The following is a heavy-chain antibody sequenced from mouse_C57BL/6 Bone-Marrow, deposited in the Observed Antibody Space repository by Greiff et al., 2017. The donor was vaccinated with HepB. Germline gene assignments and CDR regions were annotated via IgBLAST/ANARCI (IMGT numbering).Heavy chain of an antibody. J-gene: IGHJ2*01. CDR1: GFSLTSYA. CDR3: ARNYYGSREGNYFDY. Sequence: VKVVESGPGLVAPSQSLSITCTVSGFSLTSYAISWVRQPPGKGLEWLGVIWTGGGTNYNSALKSRLSISKDNSKSQVFLKMNSLQTDDTARYYCARNYYGSREGNYFDYWGQGTTLTVSS. D-gene: IGHD1-1*01. CDR2: IWTGGGT. V-gene: IGHV2-9-1*01.